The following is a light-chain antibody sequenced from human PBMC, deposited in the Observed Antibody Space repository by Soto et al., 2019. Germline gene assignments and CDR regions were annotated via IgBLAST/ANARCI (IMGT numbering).Light chain of an antibody. CDR2: GAS. V-gene: IGKV3-20*01. J-gene: IGKJ2*01. CDR3: QQYLSLPVT. Sequence: EVVLTQSAGTLSLSPGERATLSCRASQTVTSNYLAWYQQKPGQAPGLLIYGASSRATDIPHRFSGSGSGTDFTLTISRLEPEDFALYYCQQYLSLPVTFGQGTKLEIK. CDR1: QTVTSNY.